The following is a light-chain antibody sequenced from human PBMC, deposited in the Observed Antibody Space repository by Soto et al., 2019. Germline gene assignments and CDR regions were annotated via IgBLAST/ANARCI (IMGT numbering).Light chain of an antibody. CDR1: SSDVGGYNY. J-gene: IGLJ1*01. CDR2: DVS. V-gene: IGLV2-11*01. Sequence: QSVLTQPRSVSGSPGQSVTISCTGTSSDVGGYNYVSWYQQHPGKAPKLMIYDVSKRPSGVPDRFSGSKSVNTASLTISGLQAEEEADYYCCSYAGSSPYVFGTGTKLTVL. CDR3: CSYAGSSPYV.